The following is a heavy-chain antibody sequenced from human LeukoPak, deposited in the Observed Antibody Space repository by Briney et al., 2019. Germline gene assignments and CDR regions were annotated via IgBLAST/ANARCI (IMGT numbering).Heavy chain of an antibody. D-gene: IGHD1-14*01. J-gene: IGHJ6*03. CDR1: GGPISSYY. V-gene: IGHV4-59*01. CDR3: ARAQTTRYYYMDV. Sequence: SETLSLTCTVSGGPISSYYWSWIRQPPGKGLEWIGYIYYSGSTNYNPSLKSRVTISVDTSKNQFSLKLSSVTAADTAVYYCARAQTTRYYYMDVWGKGTTVTVSS. CDR2: IYYSGST.